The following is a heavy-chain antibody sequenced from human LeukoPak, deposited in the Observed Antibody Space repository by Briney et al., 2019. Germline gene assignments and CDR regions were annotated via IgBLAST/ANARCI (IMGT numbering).Heavy chain of an antibody. V-gene: IGHV3-23*05. CDR3: AKGDTGVIRRYYLDS. CDR1: GFTFSNYG. Sequence: GGSLRLSCAASGFTFSNYGMSWVRQAPGKGLEWVSVTDTSGVITYYTDSVKGRFTISRDNSKNTLNLQMDSLRVEETAVYYCAKGDTGVIRRYYLDSWGQGTLVTVSS. D-gene: IGHD5-18*01. J-gene: IGHJ4*02. CDR2: TDTSGVIT.